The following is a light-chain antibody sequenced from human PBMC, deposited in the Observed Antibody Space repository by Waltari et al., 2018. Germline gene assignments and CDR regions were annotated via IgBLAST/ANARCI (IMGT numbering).Light chain of an antibody. V-gene: IGKV3-11*01. CDR1: QSVSTP. Sequence: DIVLTQSPATLSLSPGESATLSCRASQSVSTPLAWYQQKPGQAPRLLIYDASNRATGIPARFTGSGSGTDFTLTISSLEPEDFGVYYCQQRSTWPPITFGQGTRLEIK. CDR2: DAS. CDR3: QQRSTWPPIT. J-gene: IGKJ5*01.